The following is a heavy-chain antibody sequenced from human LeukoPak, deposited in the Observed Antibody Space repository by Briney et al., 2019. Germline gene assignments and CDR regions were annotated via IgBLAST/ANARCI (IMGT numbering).Heavy chain of an antibody. V-gene: IGHV4-34*01. CDR1: GGSFSGYY. J-gene: IGHJ5*02. Sequence: PSETLSLTCAVYGGSFSGYYWSWIRQPPGKGLEWIGEINHSGSTNYNPSLKSRVTISVDPSKNQFPLKLSSVTAADTAVYYCARGGSSWYNNWFDPWGQGTLVTVSS. CDR3: ARGGSSWYNNWFDP. CDR2: INHSGST. D-gene: IGHD6-13*01.